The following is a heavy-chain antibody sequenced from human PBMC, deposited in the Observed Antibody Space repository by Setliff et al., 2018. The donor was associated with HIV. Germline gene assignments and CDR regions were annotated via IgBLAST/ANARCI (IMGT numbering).Heavy chain of an antibody. CDR2: INANGGGT. CDR3: ARECHIAAADARLANYFDY. CDR1: GYNFISYH. D-gene: IGHD6-13*01. V-gene: IGHV1-46*01. Sequence: GASVKVSCKASGYNFISYHLHWLRQAPGQGLEWMGIINANGGGTSYAQKFQGRVTITRDTSANTVYMELSSLRSEDTAVYICARECHIAAADARLANYFDYWGQGTLVTVSS. J-gene: IGHJ4*02.